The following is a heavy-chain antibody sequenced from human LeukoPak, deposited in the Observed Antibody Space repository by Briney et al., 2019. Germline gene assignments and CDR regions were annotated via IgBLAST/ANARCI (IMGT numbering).Heavy chain of an antibody. Sequence: SETLSLTCTVSGGSISSDGYSWNWIRQPPGKGLEWIGEIYHSGSTNYNPSLKSRVTISVDKSKNQFSLKLSSVTAADTAVYYCAREARGSGWYEYYWGQGTLVTVSS. CDR2: IYHSGST. J-gene: IGHJ4*02. CDR3: AREARGSGWYEYY. V-gene: IGHV4-30-2*01. D-gene: IGHD6-19*01. CDR1: GGSISSDGYS.